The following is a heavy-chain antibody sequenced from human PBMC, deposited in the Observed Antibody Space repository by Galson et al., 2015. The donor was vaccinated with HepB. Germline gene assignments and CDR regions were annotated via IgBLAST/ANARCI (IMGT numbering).Heavy chain of an antibody. CDR2: VSGYTGNA. Sequence: SVKVSCKASGYTFDSYGIIWVRQAPGQGLEWMGWVSGYTGNANYAESLQGRVTMTADTSTSTVYMELSSLKSDDTAVYYCARRGGGMHYDAFDFWGQGTMVTVSS. CDR3: ARRGGGMHYDAFDF. V-gene: IGHV1-18*04. D-gene: IGHD1-26*01. J-gene: IGHJ3*01. CDR1: GYTFDSYG.